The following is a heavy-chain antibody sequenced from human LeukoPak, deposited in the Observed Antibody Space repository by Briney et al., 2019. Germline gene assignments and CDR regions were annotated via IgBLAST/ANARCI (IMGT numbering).Heavy chain of an antibody. CDR1: GGSISSSSYY. D-gene: IGHD3-22*01. V-gene: IGHV4-39*01. J-gene: IGHJ4*02. CDR3: ARQEGYDSSGYSDFDY. CDR2: IYYSGST. Sequence: SETLSLTCTVSGGSISSSSYYWGWIRQPPGKGLEWIGSIYYSGSTYYNPSLKSRVTISVDTSKNQFSLKLSSVTAADTAVYYCARQEGYDSSGYSDFDYWGQGTLVTVSS.